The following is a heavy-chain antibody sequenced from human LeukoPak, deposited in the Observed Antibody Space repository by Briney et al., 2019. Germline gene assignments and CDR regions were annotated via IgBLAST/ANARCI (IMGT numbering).Heavy chain of an antibody. CDR3: ARSGISRAFDI. Sequence: GGSLRLSCAASGFIFSSYWMRWVCQAPGKGLEWVATIKQDGTESYYVDSVKGRFTISRDNAKNSLYLQMNSLRAEDTAVYYCARSGISRAFDIWGQGTMVTVSS. CDR2: IKQDGTES. J-gene: IGHJ3*02. D-gene: IGHD5-12*01. CDR1: GFIFSSYW. V-gene: IGHV3-7*01.